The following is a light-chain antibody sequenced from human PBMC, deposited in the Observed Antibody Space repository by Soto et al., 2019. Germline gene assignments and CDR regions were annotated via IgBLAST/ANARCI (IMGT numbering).Light chain of an antibody. CDR1: QSVSSTY. V-gene: IGKV3-20*01. CDR2: GAS. J-gene: IGKJ2*01. CDR3: QQYNSY. Sequence: ELVLTQSPDTLSLSPGERATLSCRASQSVSSTYLAWYRHKPGQAPRLLIYGASSRAAGIPDRFSGSGSGTDFTLTISRLEPEDFATYYCQQYNSYFGQGTKLEIK.